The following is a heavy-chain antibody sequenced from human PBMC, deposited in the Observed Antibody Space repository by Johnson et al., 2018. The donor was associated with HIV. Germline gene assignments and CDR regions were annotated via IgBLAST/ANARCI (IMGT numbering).Heavy chain of an antibody. CDR3: ARARGAREWGLLPPVDAFDI. J-gene: IGHJ3*02. V-gene: IGHV3-30-3*01. CDR2: LSYDGSNK. Sequence: QMQLVESGGGLVQPGGSLRLSCAASGFTFSSYALHWVRQAPGKGLEWVAVLSYDGSNKFYADSVKGRFTISRDNSKNTLYLQMNSLRAGDTAVYYCARARGAREWGLLPPVDAFDIWGQGTIVTVSS. D-gene: IGHD1-26*01. CDR1: GFTFSSYA.